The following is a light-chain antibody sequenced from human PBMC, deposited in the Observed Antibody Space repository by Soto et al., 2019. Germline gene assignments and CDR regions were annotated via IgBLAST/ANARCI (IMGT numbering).Light chain of an antibody. CDR3: QQYKGWPTT. J-gene: IGKJ1*01. CDR1: QSVNSK. Sequence: PGERVTLSCRASQSVNSKVAWYXLKXGQXXRXXVYGASPRATGIPGRFSGSGYGTEFTLTISSLQSEDFGVYFCQQYKGWPTTFGQGNKVDI. V-gene: IGKV3-15*01. CDR2: GAS.